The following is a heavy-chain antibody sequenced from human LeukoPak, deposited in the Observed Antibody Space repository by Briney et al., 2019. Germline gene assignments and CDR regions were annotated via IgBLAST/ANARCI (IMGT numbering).Heavy chain of an antibody. CDR3: AKDLGGGSGCYDL. Sequence: GGSLRLSCAASGFTFSSYAMSWVRQAPGKGLEWVSAISDGGDSAYSADSVRGRFTISRDNSKSTLYLQMNSLRAEDTAVYYCAKDLGGGSGCYDLWGRGTLVTVSS. J-gene: IGHJ2*01. D-gene: IGHD6-19*01. CDR2: ISDGGDSA. V-gene: IGHV3-23*01. CDR1: GFTFSSYA.